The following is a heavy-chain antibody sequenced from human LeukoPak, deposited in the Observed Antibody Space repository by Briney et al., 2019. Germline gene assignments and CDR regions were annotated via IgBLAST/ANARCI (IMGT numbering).Heavy chain of an antibody. V-gene: IGHV3-53*01. J-gene: IGHJ2*01. CDR1: GFTVSSDY. CDR3: ARARYFDL. CDR2: IYSGGNT. Sequence: GGSLRLSCAASGFTVSSDYMNWVRQAPGKGLEWVSVIYSGGNTYYADSVKGRFTISRDNSKNTLYLQMNSLRAEDTAVYYCARARYFDLWGRGTLVTVSS.